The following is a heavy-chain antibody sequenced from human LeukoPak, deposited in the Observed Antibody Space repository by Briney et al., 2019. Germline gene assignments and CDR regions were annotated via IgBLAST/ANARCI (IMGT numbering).Heavy chain of an antibody. V-gene: IGHV3-30*02. CDR1: GFTFSDYY. D-gene: IGHD3-10*01. J-gene: IGHJ4*02. CDR2: IRYDGSNT. CDR3: AKEIWFGDLSIDY. Sequence: PGGSLRLSCAASGFTFSDYYMSWIRQAPGKWLEWMTFIRYDGSNTYYADSMKGRFTISRDNSKNTLYLQMNSLRAEDTAVYYCAKEIWFGDLSIDYWGQGTLVTVSS.